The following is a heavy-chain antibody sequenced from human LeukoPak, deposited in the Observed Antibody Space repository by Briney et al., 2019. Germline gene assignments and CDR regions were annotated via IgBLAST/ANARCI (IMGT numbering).Heavy chain of an antibody. V-gene: IGHV3-30*18. J-gene: IGHJ6*04. CDR1: GFTFSSYG. D-gene: IGHD1-26*01. Sequence: GGSLRLSCAASGFTFSSYGMHWVRQAPGKGLEWVAVISYDGGNKYYADSVKGRFTISRDNSKNTLYLQMNSLRAEDTAVYYCAKDRWDLGVYYGMDVWGKGTTVTVSS. CDR2: ISYDGGNK. CDR3: AKDRWDLGVYYGMDV.